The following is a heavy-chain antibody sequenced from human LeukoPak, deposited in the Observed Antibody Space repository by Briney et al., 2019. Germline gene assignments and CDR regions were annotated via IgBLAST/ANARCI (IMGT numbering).Heavy chain of an antibody. CDR3: ARDLVDTMVRGVNWFDP. V-gene: IGHV1-18*04. CDR2: ISAYNGNT. J-gene: IGHJ5*02. D-gene: IGHD3-10*01. CDR1: GYTFTSYG. Sequence: ASVKVSCKASGYTFTSYGISWVRQAPGQGLEWMGWISAYNGNTNYAQKLQGRVTMTTDTPTSTAYMELRSLRSDDTAVYYCARDLVDTMVRGVNWFDPWGQGTLVTVSS.